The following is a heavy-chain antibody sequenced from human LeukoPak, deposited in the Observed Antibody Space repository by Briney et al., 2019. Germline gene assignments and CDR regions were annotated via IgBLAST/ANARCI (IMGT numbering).Heavy chain of an antibody. CDR2: MNPNSGNT. CDR1: GYTFTSYD. Sequence: GESLKISCKASGYTFTSYDINWVRQATGQGLEWMGWMNPNSGNTGYAQKFQGRVTMTRNTSISTAYMELSSLRSEDTAVYYCARDLGDDYGDYSWFDPWGQGTLVTVSS. J-gene: IGHJ5*02. V-gene: IGHV1-8*01. CDR3: ARDLGDDYGDYSWFDP. D-gene: IGHD4-17*01.